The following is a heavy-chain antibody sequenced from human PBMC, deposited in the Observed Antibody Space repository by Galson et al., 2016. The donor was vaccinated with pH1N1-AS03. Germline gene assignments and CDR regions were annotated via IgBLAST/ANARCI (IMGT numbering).Heavy chain of an antibody. CDR2: ISPDGTKT. V-gene: IGHV3-30*03. CDR1: GFTFSNYG. CDR3: ARIISEAGTPGDY. Sequence: SLRLSCAASGFTFSNYGMHWVRQAPGKGLEWVALISPDGTKTHQADSVKGRFTISRDNSKSTLSLQMNSLRTEDTAVYYCARIISEAGTPGDYWGQGTLVTVSS. J-gene: IGHJ4*02. D-gene: IGHD6-19*01.